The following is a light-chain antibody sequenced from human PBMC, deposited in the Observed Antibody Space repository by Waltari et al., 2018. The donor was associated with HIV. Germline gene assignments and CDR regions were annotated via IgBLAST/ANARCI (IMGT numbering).Light chain of an antibody. CDR1: SSDVGSYNL. CDR3: CSYAGSSNWV. J-gene: IGLJ3*02. Sequence: QSALTQPASVSGSPGQSITISCTGSSSDVGSYNLVPWYQPHPGKAPKLMIYEGINRPSGISNRFSGSKSGNTASLTIAVLQAEDEADYYCCSYAGSSNWVFGGGTKLTVL. V-gene: IGLV2-23*01. CDR2: EGI.